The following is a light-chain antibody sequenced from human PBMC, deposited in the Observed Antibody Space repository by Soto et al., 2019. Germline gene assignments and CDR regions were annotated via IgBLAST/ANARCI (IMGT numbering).Light chain of an antibody. CDR3: AAWDDSLSGYV. V-gene: IGLV1-47*02. CDR1: SSNLGTNY. CDR2: TNS. J-gene: IGLJ1*01. Sequence: QSVLTQPPSASGTPGQRVTISCSGSSSNLGTNYVYWYQQLPGTAPKLLIYTNSQRPSGVPDRFSGSKSGTSASLAISGLRSDAEADYYCAAWDDSLSGYVFGTGTKVTVL.